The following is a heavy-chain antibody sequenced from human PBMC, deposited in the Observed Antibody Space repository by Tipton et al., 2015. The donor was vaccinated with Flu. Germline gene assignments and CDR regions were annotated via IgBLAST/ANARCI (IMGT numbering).Heavy chain of an antibody. V-gene: IGHV4-59*01. J-gene: IGHJ3*02. Sequence: TLSLTCTVSGGSISSYYWSWIRQPPGKGLEWIGYIYYSRSTNYNPSLKSRVTISVDTSKNQFSLKLSSVTAADTAVYYCAREKVGATSAFDIWGQGTMVTVPS. CDR1: GGSISSYY. D-gene: IGHD1-26*01. CDR2: IYYSRST. CDR3: AREKVGATSAFDI.